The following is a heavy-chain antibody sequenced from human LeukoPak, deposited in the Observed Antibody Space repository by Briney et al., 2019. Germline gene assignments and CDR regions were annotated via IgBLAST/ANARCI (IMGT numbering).Heavy chain of an antibody. CDR2: INSDGSST. D-gene: IGHD6-13*01. CDR3: ARSSSWITDYDY. CDR1: GFTSSSYW. Sequence: PRGSLRLSSAAPGFTSSSYWIHWVRQALGKGLVWVSRINSDGSSTSYADSVNGRFTMSIDNAKNTLYLQVNSLRAEDTAVYYCARSSSWITDYDYWGQGTLVTVSS. J-gene: IGHJ4*02. V-gene: IGHV3-74*01.